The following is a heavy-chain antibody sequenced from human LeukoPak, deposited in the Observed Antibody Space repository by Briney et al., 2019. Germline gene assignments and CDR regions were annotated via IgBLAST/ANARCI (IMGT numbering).Heavy chain of an antibody. J-gene: IGHJ6*03. Sequence: ASVKVSCKASGYTFTGYYMHWVRQAPGQGLEWMGWINPNSGGTNYAQKFQGRVTMTRDTSISTAYMELSRLRSDDTAVYYCARVDRETTALDYYYMDVWGKGTTVTVSS. D-gene: IGHD4-11*01. CDR3: ARVDRETTALDYYYMDV. CDR1: GYTFTGYY. CDR2: INPNSGGT. V-gene: IGHV1-2*02.